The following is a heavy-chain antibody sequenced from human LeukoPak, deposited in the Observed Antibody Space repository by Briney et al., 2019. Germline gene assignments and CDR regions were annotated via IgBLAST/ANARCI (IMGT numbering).Heavy chain of an antibody. Sequence: PGRSLRLSCTASGLTFGDYAMSWVRQAPGKGLEWVGFISRKAYGGTTEYAASVKGRFTISRDDSKSIAYLQINSLKTEDTAVYYCTRVQGRKYSSGWHTDYWGQGTLVTVSS. J-gene: IGHJ4*02. CDR1: GLTFGDYA. V-gene: IGHV3-49*04. CDR2: ISRKAYGGTT. CDR3: TRVQGRKYSSGWHTDY. D-gene: IGHD6-19*01.